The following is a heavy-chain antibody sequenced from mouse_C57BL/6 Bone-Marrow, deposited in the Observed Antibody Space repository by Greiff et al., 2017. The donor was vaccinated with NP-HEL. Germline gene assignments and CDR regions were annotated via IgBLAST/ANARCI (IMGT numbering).Heavy chain of an antibody. D-gene: IGHD2-1*01. Sequence: QVQLQQPGAELVMPGASVKLSCKASGYTFTSYWMHWVKQRPGQGLEWIGEIDPSDSYTHYNQKFKGKSTLTVDKSSSTAYMQLSSLTSEDSAVYYCASLLPYAMDYWGQGTSVTVSS. CDR3: ASLLPYAMDY. J-gene: IGHJ4*01. CDR2: IDPSDSYT. V-gene: IGHV1-69*01. CDR1: GYTFTSYW.